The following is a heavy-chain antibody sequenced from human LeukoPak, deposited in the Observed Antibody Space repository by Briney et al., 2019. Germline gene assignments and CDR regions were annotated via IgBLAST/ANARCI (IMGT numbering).Heavy chain of an antibody. CDR2: ISWNSGSI. Sequence: GRSLRLSCAASGFTFDDYAMHWVRQAPGKGLEWVSGISWNSGSIGYADSVKGRFTISRDNAKNSLYLQMNSLRAEDTAVYYCAREGSPGWAFDIWGQGTMVTVSS. CDR1: GFTFDDYA. D-gene: IGHD1-26*01. J-gene: IGHJ3*02. CDR3: AREGSPGWAFDI. V-gene: IGHV3-9*01.